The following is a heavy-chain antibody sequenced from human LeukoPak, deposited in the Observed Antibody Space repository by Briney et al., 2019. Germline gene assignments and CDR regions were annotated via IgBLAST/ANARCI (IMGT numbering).Heavy chain of an antibody. J-gene: IGHJ6*03. CDR1: GFTFDDYT. V-gene: IGHV3-43*01. D-gene: IGHD3-22*01. CDR3: AKDTFSSGYLSGDYYMDV. CDR2: ISWDGGST. Sequence: GGSLRLSCAASGFTFDDYTTHWVRQAPGKGLEWVSLISWDGGSTYYADSVKGRFTISRDNSKNSLYLQMNSLRTEDTALYYCAKDTFSSGYLSGDYYMDVWGKGTTVTVSS.